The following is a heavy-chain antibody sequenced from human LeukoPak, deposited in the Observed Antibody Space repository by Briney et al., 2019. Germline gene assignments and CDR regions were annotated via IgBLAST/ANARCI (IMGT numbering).Heavy chain of an antibody. J-gene: IGHJ4*02. V-gene: IGHV3-11*01. Sequence: GGSLRPSCAASGFTFSDYYMSWIRQAPGKGLEWVSYISSSGSTIYYADSVKGRFTISRDNAKNSLYLQMNSLRAEDTAVYYCERVKIGIANDYWGQGTLVTVSS. CDR2: ISSSGSTI. CDR3: ERVKIGIANDY. CDR1: GFTFSDYY. D-gene: IGHD2/OR15-2a*01.